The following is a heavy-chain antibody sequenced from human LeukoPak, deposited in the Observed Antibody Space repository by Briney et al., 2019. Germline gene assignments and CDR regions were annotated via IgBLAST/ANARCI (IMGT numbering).Heavy chain of an antibody. CDR3: ARDRLMGAHRWFDP. CDR2: IYYSGST. J-gene: IGHJ5*02. D-gene: IGHD1-26*01. Sequence: PSETLSLTCTVSGGSISSYYWSWIRQPPGKGLEWIGYIYYSGSTNYNPSLKSRVTISVDTSKNQFSLKLSSVTAADTAVYYCARDRLMGAHRWFDPWGQGTLVTVSS. V-gene: IGHV4-59*12. CDR1: GGSISSYY.